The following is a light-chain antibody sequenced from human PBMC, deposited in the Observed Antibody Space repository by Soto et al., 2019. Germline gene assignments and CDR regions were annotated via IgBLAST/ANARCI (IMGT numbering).Light chain of an antibody. CDR3: QQYGSSPPGT. J-gene: IGKJ1*01. Sequence: EIVLTQSPGTLSLSPGERATLSCRASQSVDRDFLAWYQQKPGQALRLLIYGASSRATGIPDRFSGSGSGTDFTLTISRLEPEDFAVYYCQQYGSSPPGTFGQGTKVEIK. V-gene: IGKV3-20*01. CDR2: GAS. CDR1: QSVDRDF.